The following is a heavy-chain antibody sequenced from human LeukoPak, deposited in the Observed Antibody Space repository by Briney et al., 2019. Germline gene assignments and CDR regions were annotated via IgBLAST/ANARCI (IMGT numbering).Heavy chain of an antibody. CDR2: IIPIFGTA. CDR1: GGTFSSYA. CDR3: ARVVVLGYCSGGSCYSPFDY. D-gene: IGHD2-15*01. V-gene: IGHV1-69*05. J-gene: IGHJ4*02. Sequence: KISCQGSGGTFSSYAISWVRQAPGQGLEWMGGIIPIFGTANYAQKFQGRVTITTDESTSTAYMELSSLRSEDTAVYYCARVVVLGYCSGGSCYSPFDYWGQGTLVTVSS.